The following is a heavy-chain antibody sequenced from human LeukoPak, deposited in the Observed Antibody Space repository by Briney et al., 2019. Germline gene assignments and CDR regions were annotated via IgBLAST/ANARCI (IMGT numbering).Heavy chain of an antibody. CDR1: GFSFSSYS. Sequence: GGSLRLSCAASGFSFSSYSMNWVRQAPGKGLEWISYISTSSGFISYADSVKGRFTISRDNAKNSLYLQMNSLRAEDTAVYYCERGAFNTSPDYWGQGILVTVSS. D-gene: IGHD2-2*01. CDR2: ISTSSGFI. V-gene: IGHV3-21*05. CDR3: ERGAFNTSPDY. J-gene: IGHJ4*02.